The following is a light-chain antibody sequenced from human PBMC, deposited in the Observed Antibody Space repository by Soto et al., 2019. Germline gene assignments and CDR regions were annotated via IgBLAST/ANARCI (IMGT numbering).Light chain of an antibody. CDR2: AAS. V-gene: IGKV1-9*01. CDR1: HDIAIY. CDR3: QQLRMYPST. Sequence: IQLTHSPSSLSASFGDRVTMTFRASHDIAIYLAWYQQKPGEAPKLLIYAASTLYGGVPSRFSGSGSGTDFALTLTSLQAEDFATYYCQQLRMYPSTFGGGTKVDIK. J-gene: IGKJ4*01.